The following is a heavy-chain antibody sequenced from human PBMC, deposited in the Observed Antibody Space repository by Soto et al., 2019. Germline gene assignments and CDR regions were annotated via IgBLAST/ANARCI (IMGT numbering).Heavy chain of an antibody. D-gene: IGHD2-2*01. J-gene: IGHJ6*02. CDR2: FDPEDGET. Sequence: ASVKVSCKGSGYTLTELSMHWVRQAPGKGLEWMGGFDPEDGETIYAQKFQGRVTMTEDTSTDTAYMELSSLRSEDTAVYYCATDSHLVPAANDYYYGMDVWGQGTTVTVSS. V-gene: IGHV1-24*01. CDR3: ATDSHLVPAANDYYYGMDV. CDR1: GYTLTELS.